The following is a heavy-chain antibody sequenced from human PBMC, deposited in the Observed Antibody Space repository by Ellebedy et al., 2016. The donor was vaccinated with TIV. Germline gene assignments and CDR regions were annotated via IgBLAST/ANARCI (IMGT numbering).Heavy chain of an antibody. D-gene: IGHD3-16*01. V-gene: IGHV1-69*13. CDR1: GGTFRSLV. Sequence: AASVKVSCKTSGGTFRSLVLSEVRQAAGQGRAWMGGSIPLFGTTNYAQRFRGRATITADESTSTAYMELRSLISEDTAVYYCAGGGNYGSREFDYWGQGTLVTVSS. CDR3: AGGGNYGSREFDY. J-gene: IGHJ4*02. CDR2: SIPLFGTT.